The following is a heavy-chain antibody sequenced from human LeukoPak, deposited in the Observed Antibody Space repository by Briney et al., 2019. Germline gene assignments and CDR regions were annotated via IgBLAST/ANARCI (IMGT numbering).Heavy chain of an antibody. D-gene: IGHD3-16*01. CDR2: IYRSGNT. V-gene: IGHV4-39*01. CDR3: ARHRPQGAYVGGLDD. J-gene: IGHJ4*02. Sequence: SETLSLTCTVSGGSISSSNYPWGWIRQPPGKGLEWIGSIYRSGNTYYNPSPKSRVTISVDTSKNQFSLKLSSVTAADTAVYYCARHRPQGAYVGGLDDWGQGTLVTVSS. CDR1: GGSISSSNYP.